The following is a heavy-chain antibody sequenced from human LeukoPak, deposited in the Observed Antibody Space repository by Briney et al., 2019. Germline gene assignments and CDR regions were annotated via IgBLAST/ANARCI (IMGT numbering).Heavy chain of an antibody. D-gene: IGHD3-10*01. Sequence: ASVKVSCKASGYTLTGYMHWVRQAPGQGLEWMGWINPNSGGTNYAQKFQGWVTMTRDTSISTAYMELSRLRSDDTAVYYCARDPEMVRGVTVRGFDYWGQGTLVTVSS. CDR2: INPNSGGT. CDR3: ARDPEMVRGVTVRGFDY. CDR1: GYTLTGY. J-gene: IGHJ4*02. V-gene: IGHV1-2*04.